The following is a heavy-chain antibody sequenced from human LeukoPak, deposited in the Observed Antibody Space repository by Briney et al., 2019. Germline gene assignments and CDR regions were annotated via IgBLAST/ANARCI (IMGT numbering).Heavy chain of an antibody. CDR2: INPDSGGT. CDR1: GYTFSDYY. CDR3: ARAAGTPSSTSFNRFDP. J-gene: IGHJ5*02. D-gene: IGHD2-2*01. V-gene: IGHV1-2*02. Sequence: ASVKVSCKTSGYTFSDYYLHWVRQVPGQGLEWVGWINPDSGGTNYAQNFRGRVTMTRDASITTAYMDLSSLISDDTAVYYCARAAGTPSSTSFNRFDPWGQGTLVTVS.